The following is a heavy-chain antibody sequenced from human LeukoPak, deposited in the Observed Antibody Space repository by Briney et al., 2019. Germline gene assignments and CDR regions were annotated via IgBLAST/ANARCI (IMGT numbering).Heavy chain of an antibody. CDR1: GGSISSSKW. CDR3: ARHTPTVITGAFDI. J-gene: IGHJ3*02. CDR2: IYHSGST. D-gene: IGHD3-10*01. Sequence: SGTLSLTCAVSGGSISSSKWWSWVRQPPGKGLEWIGEIYHSGSTNYNPSLKSRVTISVDKSKNQFSLKLSSVTAADTAVYYCARHTPTVITGAFDIWGQGTMVTVSS. V-gene: IGHV4-4*02.